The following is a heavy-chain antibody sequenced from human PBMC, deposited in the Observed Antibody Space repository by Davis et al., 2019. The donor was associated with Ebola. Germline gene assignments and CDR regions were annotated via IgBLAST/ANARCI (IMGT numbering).Heavy chain of an antibody. V-gene: IGHV3-21*01. CDR2: ISSSSSYI. CDR3: ARTLPAAATYYYYYYMDV. J-gene: IGHJ6*03. Sequence: PGGSLKSSCAASGFTFSSYRMNWVRQAPGKGLEWVSSISSSSSYIYYEDSVKGRLTISRDNAKNSLYLQMNSLRAEDTAVYYCARTLPAAATYYYYYYMDVGGKGTTVTVSS. D-gene: IGHD2-2*01. CDR1: GFTFSSYR.